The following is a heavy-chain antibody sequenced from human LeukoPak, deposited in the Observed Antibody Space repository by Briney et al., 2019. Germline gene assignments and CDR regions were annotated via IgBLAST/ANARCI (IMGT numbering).Heavy chain of an antibody. CDR3: AKSRGIYDNSGWRTFDD. D-gene: IGHD6-19*01. J-gene: IGHJ4*02. Sequence: GGSLRLSCAASGFTFSSYSMNWVRQAPGKGLEWVSYISSSSSTTYYADSVKGRFTFSRDNSKNTLYLQMNSLRADDTAVYYCAKSRGIYDNSGWRTFDDWGQGTLVTVSS. CDR1: GFTFSSYS. V-gene: IGHV3-48*01. CDR2: ISSSSSTT.